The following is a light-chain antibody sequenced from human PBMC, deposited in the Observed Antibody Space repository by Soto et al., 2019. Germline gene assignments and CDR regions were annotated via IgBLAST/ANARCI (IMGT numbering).Light chain of an antibody. CDR2: EVS. CDR1: SSDVGTYDY. Sequence: QSVLTQPPSASVSPGQSVTISCTGTSSDVGTYDYVSWYQQHPGKAPKLMIYEVSKRPSGVPDRFSGSKSGNRAYLSVSGLQAEDEADYYCSSYAGTSVIFGGGTKLTVL. CDR3: SSYAGTSVI. J-gene: IGLJ2*01. V-gene: IGLV2-8*01.